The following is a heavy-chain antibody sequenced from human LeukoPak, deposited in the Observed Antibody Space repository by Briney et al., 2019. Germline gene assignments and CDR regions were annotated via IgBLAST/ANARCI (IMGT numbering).Heavy chain of an antibody. CDR2: IYHSGST. D-gene: IGHD3-3*01. V-gene: IGHV4-38-2*01. CDR1: GYSISSGYY. Sequence: KPSETLSLTCAVSGYSISSGYYWGRVRPPPGKGLERIGNIYHSGSTYYNPSLKSRVTISVDTSKNQFSLKLSSVTAADTAVYYCARLITIFGVVTDDWGQGTLVTVSS. J-gene: IGHJ4*02. CDR3: ARLITIFGVVTDD.